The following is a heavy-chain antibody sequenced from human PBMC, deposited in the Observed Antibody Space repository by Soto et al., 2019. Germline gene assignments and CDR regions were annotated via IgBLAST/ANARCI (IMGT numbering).Heavy chain of an antibody. J-gene: IGHJ4*02. CDR2: IIPMFGTA. CDR3: SSGIQLWLRRINNGYSG. CDR1: GGTFSTYA. D-gene: IGHD5-18*01. Sequence: QVQLVQSGAEVKKPESSVKVSCKAPGGTFSTYAISWVRQAPGQGLEWMGGIIPMFGTANYAQRFQDRVTITADESTNTVYMELRSLTSEDTAVYFCSSGIQLWLRRINNGYSGWGQGTLVTVSS. V-gene: IGHV1-69*12.